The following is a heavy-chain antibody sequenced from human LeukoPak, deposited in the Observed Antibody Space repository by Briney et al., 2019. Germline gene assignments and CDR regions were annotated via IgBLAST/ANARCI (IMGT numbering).Heavy chain of an antibody. V-gene: IGHV4-61*02. Sequence: PSETLSLTCTVSGGSISSGSYYWSWIRQPAGKGLEWIGRIYTSGSTNYNPSLKSRVTISVDTSKNQFSLKLSSVTAADTAVYYCARGVRRANRSAYDFWSGPPSPNEWFDPWGQGTLVTVSS. CDR1: GGSISSGSYY. D-gene: IGHD3-3*01. CDR3: ARGVRRANRSAYDFWSGPPSPNEWFDP. J-gene: IGHJ5*02. CDR2: IYTSGST.